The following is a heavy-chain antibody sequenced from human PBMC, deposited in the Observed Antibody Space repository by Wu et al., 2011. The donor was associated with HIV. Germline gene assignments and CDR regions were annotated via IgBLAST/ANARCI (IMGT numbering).Heavy chain of an antibody. Sequence: VQLVQSGAEVKKPGSSVKVSCKASGDTFSSYAISWVRQAPGQGLEWVGRIIPVFGTLNYTQKFQGRVTITADESLTTAYMELSSLRSDDTAVYYCARERGGYSTGWYIVGYFQHWGPGTLVTVSS. V-gene: IGHV1-69*15. CDR2: IIPVFGTL. D-gene: IGHD6-19*01. CDR3: ARERGGYSTGWYIVGYFQH. CDR1: GDTFSSYA. J-gene: IGHJ1*01.